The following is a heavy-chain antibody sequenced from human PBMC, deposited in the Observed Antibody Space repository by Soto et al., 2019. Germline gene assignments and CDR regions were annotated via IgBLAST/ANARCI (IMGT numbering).Heavy chain of an antibody. CDR3: SRLNYYDTSAPGSHEY. D-gene: IGHD3-22*01. Sequence: PVGSLRHSCAASWFTFSGSAMHWVRQSSGQGLEWLWRIRSKANNYATEYAASVKGRFIISRDDSKTTVYLQMNSLKTEDTAVYYCSRLNYYDTSAPGSHEYWGQGTQVTVSS. CDR2: IRSKANNYAT. V-gene: IGHV3-73*01. J-gene: IGHJ4*02. CDR1: WFTFSGSA.